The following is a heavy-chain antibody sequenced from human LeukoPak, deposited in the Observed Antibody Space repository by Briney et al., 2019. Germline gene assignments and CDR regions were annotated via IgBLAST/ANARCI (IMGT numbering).Heavy chain of an antibody. V-gene: IGHV3-30*03. Sequence: GGSLRLSCAASGFTFSSYGMHWVRQAPGKGLEWVAVISYDGSNKYYADSVKGRFTISRDNSKTTLYLQMNSLRASVTAVYYCASSRVGYSSGWYDFDYWGQGTLVTVSS. CDR1: GFTFSSYG. CDR2: ISYDGSNK. J-gene: IGHJ4*02. D-gene: IGHD6-19*01. CDR3: ASSRVGYSSGWYDFDY.